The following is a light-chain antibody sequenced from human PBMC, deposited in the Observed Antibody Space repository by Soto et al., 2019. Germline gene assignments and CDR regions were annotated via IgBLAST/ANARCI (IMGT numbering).Light chain of an antibody. Sequence: QSALTQPPSVSGSPGQSVTISCAGTSSDFSTYNRVSWYQRPPGTGPKLIIYEVNNRPSGVSNRFSGSKSGNTAYLTISGLQVEDEAEYFCFSFTTTSTHVFGTGTKVTVL. CDR2: EVN. V-gene: IGLV2-18*02. CDR3: FSFTTTSTHV. CDR1: SSDFSTYNR. J-gene: IGLJ1*01.